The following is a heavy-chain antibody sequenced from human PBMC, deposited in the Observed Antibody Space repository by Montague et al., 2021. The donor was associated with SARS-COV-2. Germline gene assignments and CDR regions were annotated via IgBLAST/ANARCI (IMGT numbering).Heavy chain of an antibody. CDR2: MYETGNM. J-gene: IGHJ4*02. CDR3: ARNVAY. CDR1: SGSLSNYY. Sequence: SETLSLTCTVSSGSLSNYYWSWIRQSPDKGLEWIGYMYETGNMIYNPSLRSRVSISADTSKSQFSLRLTSVTAADSAGYYCARNVAYWGQGVLVTV. V-gene: IGHV4-4*09. D-gene: IGHD2-21*01.